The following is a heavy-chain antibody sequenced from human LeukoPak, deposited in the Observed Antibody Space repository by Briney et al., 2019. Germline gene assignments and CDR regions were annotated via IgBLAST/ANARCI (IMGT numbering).Heavy chain of an antibody. CDR2: IYYSGST. V-gene: IGHV4-39*01. J-gene: IGHJ2*01. CDR3: ARRSAANWYFDL. Sequence: SETLSLTCAVSGGSISSSSYYWGWIRQPPGKGLEWIGSIYYSGSTYYNPSLKSRLTISVDTSKNQFSLKLSSVTAADTAVYYCARRSAANWYFDLWGRGTLVTVSS. CDR1: GGSISSSSYY.